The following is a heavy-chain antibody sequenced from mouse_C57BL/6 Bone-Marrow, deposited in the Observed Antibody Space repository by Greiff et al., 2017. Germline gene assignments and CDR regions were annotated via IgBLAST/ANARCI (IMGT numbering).Heavy chain of an antibody. D-gene: IGHD1-1*01. CDR3: AKKVKKLLGGAMDY. V-gene: IGHV2-5*01. Sequence: VQLQQSGPGLVQPSQSLSITCTVSGFSLTSYGVHWVRQSPGKGLEWLGVIWRGGSTDSHAAFMSKRSITTDNSTSQVFFKMNSLQADDTAIYSSAKKVKKLLGGAMDYWGQGTSVTVSS. J-gene: IGHJ4*01. CDR1: GFSLTSYG. CDR2: IWRGGST.